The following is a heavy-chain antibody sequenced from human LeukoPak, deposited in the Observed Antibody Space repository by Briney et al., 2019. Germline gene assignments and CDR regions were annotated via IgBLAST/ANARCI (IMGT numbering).Heavy chain of an antibody. CDR1: GGSIINFY. V-gene: IGHV4-59*01. J-gene: IGHJ6*03. CDR2: VYYSGST. D-gene: IGHD3-3*01. CDR3: ARVDDFCSGLSYTDV. Sequence: SETLSLTCAVSGGSIINFYWSWIRQPPGKGLEWIGHVYYSGSTNYNPSLKSRVTISVDTSKNQFSLKLSSVTAADTAVYYCARVDDFCSGLSYTDVWGKGTTVTVSS.